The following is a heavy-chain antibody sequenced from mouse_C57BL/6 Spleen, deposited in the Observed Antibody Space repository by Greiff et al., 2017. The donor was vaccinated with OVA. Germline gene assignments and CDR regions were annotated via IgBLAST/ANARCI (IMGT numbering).Heavy chain of an antibody. J-gene: IGHJ4*01. D-gene: IGHD2-5*01. CDR3: ARKGYYYSNYDAMDD. CDR2: IDPSDSYT. Sequence: QVHVKQPGAELVKPGASVKLSCKASGYTFTSYWMQWVEQRPGQGLEWIGEIDPSDSYTNYNQKFKGKATLTVDTSSSTAYMQLSSLRYEVTAVYYCARKGYYYSNYDAMDDWGQGTSVTVSS. CDR1: GYTFTSYW. V-gene: IGHV1-50*01.